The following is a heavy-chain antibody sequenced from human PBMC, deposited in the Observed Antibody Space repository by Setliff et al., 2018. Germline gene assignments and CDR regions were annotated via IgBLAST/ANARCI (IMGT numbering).Heavy chain of an antibody. V-gene: IGHV4-39*07. J-gene: IGHJ4*02. CDR3: VRESRSTWYRRDF. Sequence: PSETLSLTCSVSGGSISSGSYYWGWIRQSPGKGLEWIGSMYYSGSTYYNPTLNSRVTMSVDTSKNQFSLMLTSVTAADTAVYYCVRESRSTWYRRDFWGQGTLVTVSS. CDR2: MYYSGST. D-gene: IGHD6-13*01. CDR1: GGSISSGSYY.